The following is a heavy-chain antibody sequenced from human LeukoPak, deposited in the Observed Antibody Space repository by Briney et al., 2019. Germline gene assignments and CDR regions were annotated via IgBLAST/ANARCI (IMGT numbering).Heavy chain of an antibody. Sequence: GGSLRLSCATSGFTFSSFSMNWVRQAPGKGLEWISYIKSDSSTIYYADSVKGRFTISRDNSKNTLYLQMNSLRAEDTAVYYCAKGLDFWSGYSKTFDYWGQGTLVTVSS. J-gene: IGHJ4*02. CDR1: GFTFSSFS. CDR2: IKSDSSTI. D-gene: IGHD3-3*01. CDR3: AKGLDFWSGYSKTFDY. V-gene: IGHV3-48*01.